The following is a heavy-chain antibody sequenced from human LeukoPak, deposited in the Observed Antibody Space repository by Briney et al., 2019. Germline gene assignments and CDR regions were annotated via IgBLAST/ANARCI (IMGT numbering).Heavy chain of an antibody. CDR3: ARGGGYCSGGSCYAEGAPDY. D-gene: IGHD2-15*01. V-gene: IGHV1-2*02. CDR1: GYTFTGYY. CDR2: INPNSGGT. Sequence: GASVKVSCKASGYTFTGYYMHWVRQAPGQGLEWMGWINPNSGGTNYAQKFQGRVTMTRDTSISTAYMELSRLRSDDTAVYYCARGGGYCSGGSCYAEGAPDYWGQGTLVTVSS. J-gene: IGHJ4*02.